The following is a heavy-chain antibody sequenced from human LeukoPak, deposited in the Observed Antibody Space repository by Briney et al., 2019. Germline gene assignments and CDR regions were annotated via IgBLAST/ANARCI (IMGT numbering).Heavy chain of an antibody. V-gene: IGHV1-69*13. CDR3: ARDRYSNYHFDY. J-gene: IGHJ4*02. D-gene: IGHD4-11*01. CDR1: GGTFSSYA. Sequence: GASVKVSCKASGGTFSSYAISWVRQAPGQGLEWMGGIIPIFGTANYAQKFQGRVTITADESTSTAYMELSSLRSEDTAVYYCARDRYSNYHFDYWGQGTLVAVSS. CDR2: IIPIFGTA.